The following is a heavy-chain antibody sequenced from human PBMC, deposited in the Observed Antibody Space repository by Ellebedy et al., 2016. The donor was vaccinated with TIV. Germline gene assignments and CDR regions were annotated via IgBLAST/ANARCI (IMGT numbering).Heavy chain of an antibody. CDR1: GFTFSSHG. D-gene: IGHD2-21*02. CDR3: ARGLGYCGGDCYRAFDS. CDR2: IRYDGDNE. V-gene: IGHV3-30*02. J-gene: IGHJ4*02. Sequence: GESLKISCAASGFTFSSHGMHWVRQAPGKGLEWVAFIRYDGDNEYYADSVRGRFTISRDNAKNSLYLQMNSLRDEDTALYFCARGLGYCGGDCYRAFDSWGQGASVTVSS.